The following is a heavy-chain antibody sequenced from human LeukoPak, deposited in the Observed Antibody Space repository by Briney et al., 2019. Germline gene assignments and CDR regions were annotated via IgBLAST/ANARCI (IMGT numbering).Heavy chain of an antibody. V-gene: IGHV3-74*01. CDR3: ASSPSLGGFDY. D-gene: IGHD3-16*01. CDR1: GFSFSIYW. Sequence: PGGSLRLSCATSGFSFSIYWMHWVRQAPGKGLVWVSRINIDGSTTNYADSVKGRFTISRDNAKNTLYLQMNSLRAEDTAVYYCASSPSLGGFDYWGQGTLVTVSS. CDR2: INIDGSTT. J-gene: IGHJ4*02.